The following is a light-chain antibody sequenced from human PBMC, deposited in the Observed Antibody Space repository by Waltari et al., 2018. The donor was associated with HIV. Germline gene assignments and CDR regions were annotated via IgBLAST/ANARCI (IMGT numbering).Light chain of an antibody. Sequence: DIQLTQSPSFLSASVGDRVTITCRASQGINTYLAWYQQRPGKATQLLMYSASTLHRGAPSTVSGSGSGTEFTLTINTLQPVDVATYYCQQLYSFPVTCGGGTKVE. CDR3: QQLYSFPVT. CDR1: QGINTY. J-gene: IGKJ4*01. CDR2: SAS. V-gene: IGKV1-9*01.